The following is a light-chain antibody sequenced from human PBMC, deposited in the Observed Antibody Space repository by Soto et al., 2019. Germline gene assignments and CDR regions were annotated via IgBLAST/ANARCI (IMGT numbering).Light chain of an antibody. Sequence: QSVLTQPASVSGSPGQSITISCTGTSSDVGGFNYVSWYQQEPGKAPKLMIYEVNNRPSGVSNRFSGSKSGNTASLTISGLQAEDEADYYCSSFTSTSTYVLGTGTKVTVL. CDR3: SSFTSTSTYV. V-gene: IGLV2-14*01. CDR1: SSDVGGFNY. CDR2: EVN. J-gene: IGLJ1*01.